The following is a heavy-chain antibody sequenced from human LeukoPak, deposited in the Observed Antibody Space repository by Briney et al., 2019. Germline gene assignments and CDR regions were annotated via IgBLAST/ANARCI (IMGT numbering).Heavy chain of an antibody. D-gene: IGHD1-14*01. CDR1: GGSISNYY. J-gene: IGHJ4*02. V-gene: IGHV4-59*01. Sequence: SETLSLTCTVSGGSISNYYWSSIRQPPGKELEWIGDISYSGSTTYKPSLISRVTISVDTSKNQFSLKLNSVTAADTAVYYCARAPPGIGYYFDNWGQGTLVTVSS. CDR3: ARAPPGIGYYFDN. CDR2: ISYSGST.